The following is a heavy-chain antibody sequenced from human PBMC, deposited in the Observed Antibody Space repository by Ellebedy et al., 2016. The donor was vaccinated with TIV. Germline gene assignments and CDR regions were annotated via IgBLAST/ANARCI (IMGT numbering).Heavy chain of an antibody. CDR1: GGTFSSYA. Sequence: SVKVSXXASGGTFSSYAISWVRQAPGQGLEWMGGIIPIFGTANYAQKFQGRVTITADESTSTAYMELSSLRSEDTAVYYCARESCSSTSCYIGRKYYYYYMDVWGKGTTVTVSS. J-gene: IGHJ6*03. D-gene: IGHD2-2*02. CDR3: ARESCSSTSCYIGRKYYYYYMDV. CDR2: IIPIFGTA. V-gene: IGHV1-69*13.